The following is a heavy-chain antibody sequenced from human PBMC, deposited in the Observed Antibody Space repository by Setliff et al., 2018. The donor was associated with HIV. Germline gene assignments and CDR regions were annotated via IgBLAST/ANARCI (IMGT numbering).Heavy chain of an antibody. CDR3: ASLGGLLYTCSALRGVDY. J-gene: IGHJ4*02. D-gene: IGHD2-2*02. Sequence: GSLRLSCAASGFTFSSYWMHWVRQAPGKGLVWVSLINSDGSSTSYGDSVKGRFTIPRDNAKNTLYLQMNSLRAEDTAVDYCASLGGLLYTCSALRGVDYWGQGTLVTVSS. CDR1: GFTFSSYW. CDR2: INSDGSST. V-gene: IGHV3-74*01.